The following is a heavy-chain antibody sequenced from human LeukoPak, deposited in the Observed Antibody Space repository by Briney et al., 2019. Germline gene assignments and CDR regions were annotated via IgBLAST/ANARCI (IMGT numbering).Heavy chain of an antibody. Sequence: PGGSLRLSCAASGFTFSSYGMHWVRQAPGKGLEWVAVIWYDGSNKYYADSVKGRFTISRDNSKNTLYLQMNSLRAEDTAVYYCARSNWPYYFDYWGQGALVTVSS. CDR3: ARSNWPYYFDY. CDR2: IWYDGSNK. D-gene: IGHD1-1*01. J-gene: IGHJ4*02. CDR1: GFTFSSYG. V-gene: IGHV3-33*01.